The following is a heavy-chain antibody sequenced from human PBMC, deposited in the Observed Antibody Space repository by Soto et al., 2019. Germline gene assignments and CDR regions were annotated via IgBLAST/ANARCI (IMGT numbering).Heavy chain of an antibody. CDR2: ISSSSYI. J-gene: IGHJ6*02. V-gene: IGHV3-21*01. Sequence: GGSLRLSCAASGFTFSSYSMNWVRQARGKGLEWVSSISSSSYIYYADSVKGRFTISRDKAKNSLYLQMNSLRAEDTAVYYCPRDQIVPAARYYYYGMEVWGQGTTVSVSS. CDR1: GFTFSSYS. D-gene: IGHD2-2*01. CDR3: PRDQIVPAARYYYYGMEV.